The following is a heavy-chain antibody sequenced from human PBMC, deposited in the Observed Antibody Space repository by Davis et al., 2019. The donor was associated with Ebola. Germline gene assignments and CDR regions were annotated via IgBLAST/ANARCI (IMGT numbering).Heavy chain of an antibody. CDR1: GFTSIIYA. CDR3: AKDPYGGASRPYSYYYMDV. J-gene: IGHJ6*03. CDR2: IIWNGAQT. V-gene: IGHV3-23*01. D-gene: IGHD2-21*01. Sequence: GGSLRLSCAVSGFTSIIYAMSWVRQAPGKGLEWVSSIIWNGAQTYYADSVTGRFTASRDNSKNTVSMQMDSLRADETAVYYCAKDPYGGASRPYSYYYMDVWGKGTTVTVSS.